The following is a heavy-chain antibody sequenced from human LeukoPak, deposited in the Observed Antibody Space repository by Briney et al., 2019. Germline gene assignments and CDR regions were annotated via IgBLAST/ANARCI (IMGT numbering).Heavy chain of an antibody. Sequence: GGSLRLSCAVSGFTFSDYWMTWICQAPGQGLEWISYISSSSSYTNYADSVNGRFTISRDNAKNSLYLQMNTLRAEDTAVYYCARDPYCGGGSCYSNYFDYWGQGTLVTVSS. CDR2: ISSSSSYT. CDR3: ARDPYCGGGSCYSNYFDY. V-gene: IGHV3-11*06. J-gene: IGHJ4*02. CDR1: GFTFSDYW. D-gene: IGHD2-15*01.